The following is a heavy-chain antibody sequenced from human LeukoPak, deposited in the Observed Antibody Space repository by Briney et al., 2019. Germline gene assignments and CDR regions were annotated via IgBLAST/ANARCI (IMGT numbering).Heavy chain of an antibody. CDR3: ARGGYYRFEY. CDR2: IKEDGSEK. V-gene: IGHV3-7*01. J-gene: IGHJ4*02. CDR1: GFTVSSNY. D-gene: IGHD2/OR15-2a*01. Sequence: PGGSLRLSCAASGFTVSSNYMSWVRQAPGKGLEWVASIKEDGSEKYYVDSVQGRFTISRDNAKSSMYLQMNSLRAEDTGVYYCARGGYYRFEYWGQGTLVTVSS.